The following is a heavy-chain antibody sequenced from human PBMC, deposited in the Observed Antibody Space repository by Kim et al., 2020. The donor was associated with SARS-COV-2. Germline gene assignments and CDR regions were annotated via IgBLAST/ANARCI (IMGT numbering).Heavy chain of an antibody. V-gene: IGHV3-11*06. CDR2: ISSSSSYT. Sequence: GGSLRLSCAASGFTFSDYYMSWIRQAPGKGLEWVSYISSSSSYTNYADSVKGRFTISRDNAKNSLYLQMNSLRAEDTAVYYCARDYGFRLGGAFQHWGQGTLVTVSS. CDR1: GFTFSDYY. J-gene: IGHJ1*01. CDR3: ARDYGFRLGGAFQH. D-gene: IGHD3-10*01.